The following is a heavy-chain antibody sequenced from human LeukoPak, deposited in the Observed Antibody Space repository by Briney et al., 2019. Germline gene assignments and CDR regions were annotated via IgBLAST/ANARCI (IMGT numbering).Heavy chain of an antibody. J-gene: IGHJ4*02. D-gene: IGHD3-22*01. CDR2: ISSDGIRT. Sequence: GGSLRLSCSPSGLTFSRYGMLWVRQGPGKGLAYVSGISSDGIRTNYADSVKGRFTISRDNSKSTLYLQMSSLRTEDTAVYYCVQSRGGYYSYWGQGTLVTVSS. CDR1: GLTFSRYG. CDR3: VQSRGGYYSY. V-gene: IGHV3-64D*08.